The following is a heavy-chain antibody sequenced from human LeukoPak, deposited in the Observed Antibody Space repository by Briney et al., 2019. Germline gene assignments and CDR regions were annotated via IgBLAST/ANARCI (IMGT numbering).Heavy chain of an antibody. Sequence: GVSLRLSCAASGFTVSAYAMAWVRQAPGKGLEWVSTIYDDNTYYADSVKGRFAISTDNSKNTLYLQMNSLRAEDTAVYYCARDFGAFWGRDTLVTVSS. CDR3: ARDFGAF. V-gene: IGHV3-23*01. CDR2: IYDDNT. CDR1: GFTVSAYA. J-gene: IGHJ2*01. D-gene: IGHD3-10*01.